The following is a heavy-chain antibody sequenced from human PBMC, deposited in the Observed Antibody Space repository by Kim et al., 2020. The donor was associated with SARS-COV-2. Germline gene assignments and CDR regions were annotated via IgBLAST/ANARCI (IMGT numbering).Heavy chain of an antibody. CDR2: INPNSGGT. CDR3: ARDHEYYHSIEYSPNWFDP. Sequence: ASVKVSCKASGYTFTGYYMHWVRQAPGQGLEWMGWINPNSGGTNYAQKFQGRVTMTRDTSISTAYMELSRLRSDDTAVYYCARDHEYYHSIEYSPNWFDPWGQGTLVTVSS. CDR1: GYTFTGYY. J-gene: IGHJ5*02. V-gene: IGHV1-2*02. D-gene: IGHD6-6*01.